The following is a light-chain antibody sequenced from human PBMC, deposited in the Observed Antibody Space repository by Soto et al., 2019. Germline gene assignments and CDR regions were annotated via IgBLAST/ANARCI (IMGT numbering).Light chain of an antibody. Sequence: DIQMTQSPSSLSASVGDRVTITCRASQSISSWLAWYQQKSGKAPKLLIFDVSNLESGVPSRFSGSGSGTDFTLTISSLQPEDFATYYCQQLNSYPITFGQGTRLEI. V-gene: IGKV1-5*01. CDR3: QQLNSYPIT. CDR2: DVS. J-gene: IGKJ5*01. CDR1: QSISSW.